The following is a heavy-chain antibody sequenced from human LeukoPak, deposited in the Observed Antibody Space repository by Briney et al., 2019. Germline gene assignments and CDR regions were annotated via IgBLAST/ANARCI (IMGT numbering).Heavy chain of an antibody. D-gene: IGHD5-24*01. CDR3: ARVKDLGMATTFDY. J-gene: IGHJ4*02. V-gene: IGHV4-30-2*01. CDR2: IYHSGST. CDR1: GGSISSGGYY. Sequence: SQTLSLTCTVSGGSISSGGYYWSWIRQPPGKGVEWIGFIYHSGSTYYNPSLKSRVTISVDRSKNQFSLKLSSVTAADTAVYYCARVKDLGMATTFDYWGQGTLVTVSS.